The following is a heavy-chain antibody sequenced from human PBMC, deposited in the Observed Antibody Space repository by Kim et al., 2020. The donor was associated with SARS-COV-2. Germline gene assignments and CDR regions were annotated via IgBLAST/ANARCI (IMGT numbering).Heavy chain of an antibody. V-gene: IGHV3-33*06. CDR2: IWYDGSNT. Sequence: GGSLRLSCAASGFNFSIYGMHWVRQAPGKGLEWVAVIWYDGSNTYYADSVKGRFTISRDNSKNTLYLQMNSLRAEDTALYYCTNSFDYWGQGTLVTVSS. CDR1: GFNFSIYG. CDR3: TNSFDY. J-gene: IGHJ4*02.